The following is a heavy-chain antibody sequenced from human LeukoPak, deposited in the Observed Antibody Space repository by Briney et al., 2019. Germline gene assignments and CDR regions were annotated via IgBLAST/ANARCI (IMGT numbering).Heavy chain of an antibody. CDR1: GFTFSDHA. J-gene: IGHJ3*02. V-gene: IGHV3-72*01. D-gene: IGHD1-26*01. CDR3: VRRRVGVAPASDM. CDR2: CRGKTNSYST. Sequence: GGSLRLSCAAFGFTFSDHAMDWVRQAPGEGLEWVARCRGKTNSYSTEYAASVNGRFTISRDDSKNSLYLQMNSLKTEDTAVYYCVRRRVGVAPASDMWGQGTTVTVSS.